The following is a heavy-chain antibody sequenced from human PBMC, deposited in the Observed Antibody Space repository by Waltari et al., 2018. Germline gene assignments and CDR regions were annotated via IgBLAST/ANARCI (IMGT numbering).Heavy chain of an antibody. CDR1: GGSISSLSSY. CDR2: IHYSGGT. V-gene: IGHV4-39*01. J-gene: IGHJ5*02. D-gene: IGHD3-10*01. CDR3: ARHEWFGELTNNWFDP. Sequence: QLQLQESGPGLVKPSETLSLTCPVSGGSISSLSSYWGWIRQPPGKGLDWIGTIHYSGGTYYNPSLKSRVTISGDTSKSQFSLMLSSVTAADTAVYYCARHEWFGELTNNWFDPWGRGTLVTVSS.